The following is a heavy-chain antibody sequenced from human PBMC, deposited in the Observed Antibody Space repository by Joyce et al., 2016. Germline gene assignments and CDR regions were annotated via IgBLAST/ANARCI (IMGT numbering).Heavy chain of an antibody. CDR1: GGSFSGYY. CDR2: SNQRGSA. D-gene: IGHD2-15*01. CDR3: ARGNSGGRCGDYYYYMDV. V-gene: IGHV4-34*01. J-gene: IGHJ6*03. Sequence: QVQLQQWGAGLLRPSETLSLTCAVFGGSFSGYYWTWIRQAPGKGLEWIGESNQRGSAYYNPSLKSRVTISEDRSKNQFSRKLSSLTTADTAVYYCARGNSGGRCGDYYYYMDVWGKGTTVTVSS.